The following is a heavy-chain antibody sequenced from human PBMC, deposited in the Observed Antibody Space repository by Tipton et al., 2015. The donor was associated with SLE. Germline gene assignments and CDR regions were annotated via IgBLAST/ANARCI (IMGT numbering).Heavy chain of an antibody. V-gene: IGHV3-23*01. J-gene: IGHJ4*02. CDR3: ARDLVMSAGTAFDS. D-gene: IGHD1-1*01. Sequence: SLRLSCAASGFTFINFAMSWVRQAPGKGLEWVSSISGSGGSTYYADSVKGRFTISRDNSKNSLYLQMNSLRAEDTAVYYCARDLVMSAGTAFDSWGQGTLVTVSS. CDR2: ISGSGGST. CDR1: GFTFINFA.